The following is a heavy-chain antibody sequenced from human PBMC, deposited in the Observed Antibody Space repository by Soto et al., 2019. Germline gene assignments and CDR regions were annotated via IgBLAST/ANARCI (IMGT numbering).Heavy chain of an antibody. CDR1: GFTFSEYA. V-gene: IGHV3-23*01. Sequence: EVQLLESGGGLVQPGGSLRLSCTIYGFTFSEYAMTWVRQAPGKGLEWVSTVSSGGGATYYGDSVKGRFTISRDNSKNTLYLQMNRLRADDTAVYYCAKAIEYSTSGSYYFDYWGLGTLVAVSS. CDR3: AKAIEYSTSGSYYFDY. D-gene: IGHD6-6*01. J-gene: IGHJ4*02. CDR2: VSSGGGAT.